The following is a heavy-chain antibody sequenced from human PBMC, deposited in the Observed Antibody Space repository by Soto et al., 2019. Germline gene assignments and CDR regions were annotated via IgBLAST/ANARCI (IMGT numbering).Heavy chain of an antibody. Sequence: GGSLRLSCAASGFTFSSYAMSWVRQAPGKGLEWVSAISGSGGSTYYADSVKGRFTISRDNSKNTLYLQMNSLRAEDTAVYYCAKPSSAIFGVVISPRNWFDPWGQGTLVTVSS. CDR3: AKPSSAIFGVVISPRNWFDP. V-gene: IGHV3-23*01. CDR2: ISGSGGST. J-gene: IGHJ5*02. CDR1: GFTFSSYA. D-gene: IGHD3-3*01.